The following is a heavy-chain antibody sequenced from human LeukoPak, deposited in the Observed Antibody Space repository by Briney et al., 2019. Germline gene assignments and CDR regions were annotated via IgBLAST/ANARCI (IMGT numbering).Heavy chain of an antibody. CDR2: IIPILGIA. D-gene: IGHD3-22*01. Sequence: SVTVSFTASGGTFIIYAISWVRQAPGQGREGMGRIIPILGIAIYAQKFQGRVTITADKSTSTAYMELSSLRSEDTAVYYCARLSYDSSRAEGYWGQGTLVTVSS. CDR3: ARLSYDSSRAEGY. J-gene: IGHJ4*02. V-gene: IGHV1-69*04. CDR1: GGTFIIYA.